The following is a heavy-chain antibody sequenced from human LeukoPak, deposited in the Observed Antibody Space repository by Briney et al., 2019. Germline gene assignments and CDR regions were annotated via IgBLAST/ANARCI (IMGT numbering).Heavy chain of an antibody. J-gene: IGHJ4*02. V-gene: IGHV3-23*01. CDR1: GFTFSSYA. CDR2: ISGSGGST. Sequence: GGSLRLSCAASGFTFSSYAISWVRQAPGKGLEWVSAISGSGGSTYYADSVKGRFTISRDNYKNTLYLQMNSLRAEESAVYYCAKDPTTLFGYFDYFDYWGQGTLVTVSS. CDR3: AKDPTTLFGYFDYFDY. D-gene: IGHD3-9*01.